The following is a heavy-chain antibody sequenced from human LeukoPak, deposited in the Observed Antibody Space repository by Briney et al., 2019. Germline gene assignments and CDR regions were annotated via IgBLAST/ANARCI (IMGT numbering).Heavy chain of an antibody. D-gene: IGHD2-8*02. CDR2: IHYRGRT. Sequence: SETLSLTCTVSGGSISSSSYYWGWVRQPPGTGLEWVGSIHYRGRTYYTSSLKIRVIISVHASKNQFSLKLTSPTAADTAVYYCATDFDNTGLQGFDPWGQGTLVTVSS. CDR3: ATDFDNTGLQGFDP. CDR1: GGSISSSSYY. V-gene: IGHV4-39*02. J-gene: IGHJ5*02.